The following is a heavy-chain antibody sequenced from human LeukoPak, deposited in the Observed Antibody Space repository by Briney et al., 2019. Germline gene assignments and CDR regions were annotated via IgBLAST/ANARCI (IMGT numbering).Heavy chain of an antibody. Sequence: GGSLRLSCSASGVSFSDSYMSWFRLSPEKGLEWIAYITSSGTTTAYADSVKGRFTISRVNAKNTSYLQMNSLRPEDTAVYYCGRDPDYGDPYWGQGTLVTVSS. V-gene: IGHV3-11*01. CDR3: GRDPDYGDPY. CDR2: ITSSGTTT. D-gene: IGHD4/OR15-4a*01. J-gene: IGHJ4*02. CDR1: GVSFSDSY.